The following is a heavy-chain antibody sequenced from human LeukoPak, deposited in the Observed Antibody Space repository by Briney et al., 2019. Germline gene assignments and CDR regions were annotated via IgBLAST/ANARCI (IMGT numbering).Heavy chain of an antibody. CDR3: AREYYDILTGYLHYGMDV. Sequence: GGSLRLSCAASGITFSNYAMTWVRQAAGKGLEWVSTISGSTGDTFYADSVKGRFTISRDNAKNSLYLQMNSLRAEDTAVYYCAREYYDILTGYLHYGMDVWGQGTTVTVSS. CDR2: ISGSTGDT. D-gene: IGHD3-9*01. V-gene: IGHV3-21*01. J-gene: IGHJ6*02. CDR1: GITFSNYA.